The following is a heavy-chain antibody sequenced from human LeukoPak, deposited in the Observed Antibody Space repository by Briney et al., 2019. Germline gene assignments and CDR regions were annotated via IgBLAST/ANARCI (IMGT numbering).Heavy chain of an antibody. CDR1: GFTFSSYE. Sequence: GGSLRLSCAASGFTFSSYEMNWVRQAPGKGLEWVSYISSSSGSTIYYADSVKGRFTISRDNARNSLYLQMNSLRAEDTAVYYCAELGITMIGGVWGKGTTVTISS. V-gene: IGHV3-48*03. D-gene: IGHD3-10*02. CDR3: AELGITMIGGV. CDR2: ISSSSGSTI. J-gene: IGHJ6*04.